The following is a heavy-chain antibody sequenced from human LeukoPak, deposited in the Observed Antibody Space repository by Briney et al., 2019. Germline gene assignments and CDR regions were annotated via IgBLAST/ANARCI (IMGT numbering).Heavy chain of an antibody. CDR3: ARGVGDSRGYYYYFDY. CDR1: GFTFSNYG. Sequence: GGSLRLSCAASGFTFSNYGMHWVRQAPGKGLEWVALIWFDGSNKYYADSVKGRFTISRDNSKNTLFLQMNSLRAEDTAVYYCARGVGDSRGYYYYFDYWGQGTLVTVSS. J-gene: IGHJ4*02. CDR2: IWFDGSNK. D-gene: IGHD3-22*01. V-gene: IGHV3-33*08.